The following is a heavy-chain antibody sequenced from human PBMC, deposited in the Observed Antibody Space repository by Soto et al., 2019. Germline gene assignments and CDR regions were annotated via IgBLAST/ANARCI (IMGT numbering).Heavy chain of an antibody. CDR1: GFTFSSYA. CDR3: AKDRTSQWLVGPRGTGMDV. D-gene: IGHD6-19*01. J-gene: IGHJ6*02. CDR2: ISGSGGST. V-gene: IGHV3-23*01. Sequence: QPGGSLRLSCAASGFTFSSYAMSWVRQAPGKGLEWVSAISGSGGSTYYADSVKGRFTISRDNSKNTLYLQMNSLRAEDTAVYYCAKDRTSQWLVGPRGTGMDVWGQGTTVTVSS.